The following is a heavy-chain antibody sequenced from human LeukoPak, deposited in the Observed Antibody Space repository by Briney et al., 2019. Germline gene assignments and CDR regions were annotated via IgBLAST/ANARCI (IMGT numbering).Heavy chain of an antibody. CDR3: ARAIERFSYMDV. J-gene: IGHJ6*03. CDR1: GFTFSNYW. CDR2: IKEGGSEK. V-gene: IGHV3-7*01. Sequence: GGSLRLSCAASGFTFSNYWMSWVRQAPGKGLEWVANIKEGGSEKYYVDSVKGRFTISRDNAKNSLYLQMNSLRAEDTAVYYCARAIERFSYMDVWGKGTTVTVSS. D-gene: IGHD3-3*01.